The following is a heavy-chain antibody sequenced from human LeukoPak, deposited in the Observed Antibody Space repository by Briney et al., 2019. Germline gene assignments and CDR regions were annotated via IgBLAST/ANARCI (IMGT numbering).Heavy chain of an antibody. J-gene: IGHJ4*02. CDR1: RFTFSSYE. Sequence: QPGGSLRLSCAASRFTFSSYEMNWVRQAPGKGLEWVSYISTGGSSIYYADSVKGRFTISRDNAKNSLYLQMNSLRAEDTAVYYCAKYFRADSGNYYRSFDYWGQGTLVTVSS. V-gene: IGHV3-48*03. D-gene: IGHD1-26*01. CDR3: AKYFRADSGNYYRSFDY. CDR2: ISTGGSSI.